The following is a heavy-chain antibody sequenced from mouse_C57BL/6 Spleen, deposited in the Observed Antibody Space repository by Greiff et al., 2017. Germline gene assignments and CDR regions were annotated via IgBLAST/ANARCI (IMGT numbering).Heavy chain of an antibody. CDR1: GFTFSSYG. J-gene: IGHJ3*01. Sequence: EVQVVESGGDLVKPGGSLKLSCAASGFTFSSYGMSWVRQTPDKRLEWVATISSGGSYTYYPDSVKGRFTISRDNAKNTLYLQMSSLKSEDTAMYYCARLTKGFAYWGQGTLVTVSA. D-gene: IGHD1-3*01. CDR2: ISSGGSYT. V-gene: IGHV5-6*01. CDR3: ARLTKGFAY.